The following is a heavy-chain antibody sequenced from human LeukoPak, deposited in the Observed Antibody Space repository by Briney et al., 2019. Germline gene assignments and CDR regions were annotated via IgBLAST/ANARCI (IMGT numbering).Heavy chain of an antibody. J-gene: IGHJ6*02. D-gene: IGHD6-19*01. Sequence: SVKVSCKASVGTFSGYAIRWVRQAPGQGLEWMGRIIPILGIANYAQKFQGRVTITADKSTSTAYMELSSLRSEDTAVYYCARRQWLPPHYYYGMDVWGQGTTVTVSS. CDR2: IIPILGIA. CDR1: VGTFSGYA. V-gene: IGHV1-69*04. CDR3: ARRQWLPPHYYYGMDV.